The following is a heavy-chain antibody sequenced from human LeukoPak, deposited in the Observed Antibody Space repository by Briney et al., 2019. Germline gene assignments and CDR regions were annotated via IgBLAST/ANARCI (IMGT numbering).Heavy chain of an antibody. D-gene: IGHD5-12*01. J-gene: IGHJ4*02. CDR3: ARRSDRGYDFDY. CDR2: IYYSGST. Sequence: SETLSLTCTVSGGSISNYYWSWTRQPPGKGLEYIGFIYYSGSTKYNPSLKSRVTISIDMSKNQFSLKLSPVTAADTAVYYCARRSDRGYDFDYWGQGTLVTVSS. V-gene: IGHV4-59*01. CDR1: GGSISNYY.